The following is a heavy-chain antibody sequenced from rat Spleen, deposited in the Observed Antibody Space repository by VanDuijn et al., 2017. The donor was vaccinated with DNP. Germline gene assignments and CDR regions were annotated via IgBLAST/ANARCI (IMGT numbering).Heavy chain of an antibody. V-gene: IGHV5S10*01. CDR3: ATHGSIATISTGAMDV. CDR2: IVYDGSGT. CDR1: GFTFSDYS. D-gene: IGHD1-2*01. J-gene: IGHJ4*01. Sequence: EVQLVESGGGLVQPGRSLKLSCAASGFTFSDYSMAWVRQAPKKGLEWVATIVYDGSGTYYGDSVSGRFTVSRDNAKRTLYLQMDSLRSEDTATYYCATHGSIATISTGAMDVWGQGTSVTVSS.